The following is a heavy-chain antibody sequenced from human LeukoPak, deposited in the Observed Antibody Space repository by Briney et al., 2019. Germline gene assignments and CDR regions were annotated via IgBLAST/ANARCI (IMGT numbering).Heavy chain of an antibody. Sequence: GASVKVSCKASGYTFTSYGISWVRQAPGQGLEWMGWISAYNGNTNYAQKLQGRVTMTTDTSTSTAYMELRSLRSDDTAVYYCARDTNSGDFWSGYFVYWGQGTLVTVSS. V-gene: IGHV1-18*01. CDR2: ISAYNGNT. J-gene: IGHJ4*02. D-gene: IGHD3-3*01. CDR1: GYTFTSYG. CDR3: ARDTNSGDFWSGYFVY.